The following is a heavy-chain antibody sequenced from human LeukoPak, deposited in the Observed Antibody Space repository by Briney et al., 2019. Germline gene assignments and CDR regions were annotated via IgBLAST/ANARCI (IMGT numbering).Heavy chain of an antibody. Sequence: GGSLRLSCAASGFTFSSYSMTWVRQAPGKGLEWVSSITSSSSYIHYADSVKGRFTISRDNAKNSLYLQMNNLRAEDTAVYYCTREDHSNYNYWGQGTLVTVSS. CDR3: TREDHSNYNY. J-gene: IGHJ4*02. CDR1: GFTFSSYS. CDR2: ITSSSSYI. V-gene: IGHV3-21*01. D-gene: IGHD4-11*01.